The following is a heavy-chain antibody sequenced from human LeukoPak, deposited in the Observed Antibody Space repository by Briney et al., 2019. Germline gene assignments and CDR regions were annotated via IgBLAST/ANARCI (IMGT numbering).Heavy chain of an antibody. J-gene: IGHJ6*02. CDR1: GFTFSSYW. Sequence: GGSLRLSCAASGFTFSSYWRHWVRQAPGKGLVWVSRINSDGSSTSYADSVKGRFTISRDNAKNTLYLQMNSLRAEDTAVYYCARDADWNYFIDGMDVWGQGTTVTVSS. D-gene: IGHD1-7*01. V-gene: IGHV3-74*01. CDR3: ARDADWNYFIDGMDV. CDR2: INSDGSST.